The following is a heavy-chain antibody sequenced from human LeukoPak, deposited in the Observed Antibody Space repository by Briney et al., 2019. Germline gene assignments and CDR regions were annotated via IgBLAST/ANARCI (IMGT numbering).Heavy chain of an antibody. CDR2: IYYTGST. CDR3: ARDDNDAFDI. D-gene: IGHD3-22*01. Sequence: SETLSLTCTVSGGSISSYYWSWIRQPPGKGLEWIGNIYYTGSTNYNPSLKSRVTISVDTSKNQFSLKLSSVTAADTAVYYCARDDNDAFDIWGQGTMVTVSS. V-gene: IGHV4-59*12. CDR1: GGSISSYY. J-gene: IGHJ3*02.